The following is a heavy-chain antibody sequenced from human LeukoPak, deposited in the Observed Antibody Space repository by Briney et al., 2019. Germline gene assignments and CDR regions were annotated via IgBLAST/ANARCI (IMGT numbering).Heavy chain of an antibody. D-gene: IGHD2-2*01. CDR1: GFTFSDYY. J-gene: IGHJ4*02. V-gene: IGHV3-23*01. CDR2: ISGSGGST. CDR3: AKEEDIVVVPAATLDY. Sequence: GGSLRLSCAASGFTFSDYYMSWIRQAPGKGLEWVSAISGSGGSTYYADSVKGRFTISRDNSKNTLYLQMNSLRAEDTAVYYCAKEEDIVVVPAATLDYWGQGTLVTVSS.